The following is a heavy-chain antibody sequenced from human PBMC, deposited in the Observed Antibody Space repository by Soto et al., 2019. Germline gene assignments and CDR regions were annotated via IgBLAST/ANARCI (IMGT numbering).Heavy chain of an antibody. D-gene: IGHD3-10*01. Sequence: EVQLLESGGGLIQPGGSLRLSCAASGFTFSRSAMNWVRQAPGKGLVWVSSISGSGGSTFYADSVKGRFTISRDNSNNTLYLQMNSLRAEDTAVYYCAKDSHYFGSGSLDYWGQGTLVTFSS. CDR1: GFTFSRSA. J-gene: IGHJ4*02. CDR3: AKDSHYFGSGSLDY. V-gene: IGHV3-23*01. CDR2: ISGSGGST.